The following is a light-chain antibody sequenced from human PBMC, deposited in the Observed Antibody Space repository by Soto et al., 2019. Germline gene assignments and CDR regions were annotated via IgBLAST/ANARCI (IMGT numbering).Light chain of an antibody. J-gene: IGLJ1*01. V-gene: IGLV2-8*01. CDR3: SSYAGSNKSV. CDR2: EVS. CDR1: SSDDGGYNY. Sequence: QSALTQPPSASGSPGQSVTISCTGTSSDDGGYNYVSWYQQHPGKAPKLMIYEVSKRPSGVPDRFSGSKSGNTASLTVSGLQPEDEADYYCSSYAGSNKSVFGTGTKLTVL.